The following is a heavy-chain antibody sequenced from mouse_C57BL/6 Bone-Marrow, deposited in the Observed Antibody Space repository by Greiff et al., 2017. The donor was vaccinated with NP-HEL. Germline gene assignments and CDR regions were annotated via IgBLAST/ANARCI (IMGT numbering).Heavy chain of an antibody. Sequence: EVQLQQSGPELVKPGASVKFPCTASGFTFTDYYMHWVKQSPGKSLEWIGVINPDNGGTIYNQKFQGKATLTADKSSSTAYLELRSLTSEDTAVYYCARRGRAWIAYWGQGTLVTVSA. CDR3: ARRGRAWIAY. CDR1: GFTFTDYY. V-gene: IGHV1-18*01. CDR2: INPDNGGT. J-gene: IGHJ3*01.